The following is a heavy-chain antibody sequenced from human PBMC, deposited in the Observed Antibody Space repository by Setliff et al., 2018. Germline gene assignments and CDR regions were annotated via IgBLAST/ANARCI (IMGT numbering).Heavy chain of an antibody. D-gene: IGHD5-18*01. CDR3: ARGGYSYGHHYYYYMDV. V-gene: IGHV4-34*01. Sequence: SETLSLTCAVYGGSFSGYYWSWIRQPPGKGLEWIGEINHSGSTNYNPSLRSRVTISVDTSKNQFSLKLSSVAAADTAVYYCARGGYSYGHHYYYYMDVWGKGTTVTVSS. CDR2: INHSGST. CDR1: GGSFSGYY. J-gene: IGHJ6*03.